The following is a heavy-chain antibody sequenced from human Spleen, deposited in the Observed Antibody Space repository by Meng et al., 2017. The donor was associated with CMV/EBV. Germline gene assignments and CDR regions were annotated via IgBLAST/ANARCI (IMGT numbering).Heavy chain of an antibody. D-gene: IGHD3-3*01. J-gene: IGHJ6*02. CDR3: AREHPPYEFWSGYGMDV. CDR1: GYTFTSYF. Sequence: ASVKVSCKTSGYTFTSYFMHWVRQAPGQGLEWMGMIHPTGGSTTYAQNFQGRVTMTSDTSTSTVYMELSSLRSEDPAVYYWAREHPPYEFWSGYGMDVWGQGTTVTVSS. V-gene: IGHV1-46*01. CDR2: IHPTGGST.